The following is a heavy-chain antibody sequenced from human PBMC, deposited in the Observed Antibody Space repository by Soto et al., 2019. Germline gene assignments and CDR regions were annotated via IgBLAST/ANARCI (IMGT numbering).Heavy chain of an antibody. V-gene: IGHV5-51*01. D-gene: IGHD1-1*01. CDR1: GYSSTSYW. J-gene: IGHJ4*02. CDR2: IYAGDSDI. Sequence: GVSLEISFKGSGYSSTSYWVVWVSQIHGKGLEWMGIIYAGDSDIRYSPSFQGQVSMSGDKSISPAHLQWSRLKASDTAMHYCARHTGTYYFDYWGQGTVVSVSS. CDR3: ARHTGTYYFDY.